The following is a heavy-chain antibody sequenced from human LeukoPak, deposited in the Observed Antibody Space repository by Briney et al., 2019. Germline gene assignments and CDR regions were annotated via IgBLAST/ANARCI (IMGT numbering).Heavy chain of an antibody. D-gene: IGHD3-10*01. J-gene: IGHJ4*02. V-gene: IGHV3-74*01. CDR2: INSDGSST. Sequence: PGGSLRLSCAVSGFTFSNYWMHWVRQAPGKGLMWVSRINSDGSSTNYADSVKGRFTISRDNTKNTLYLQMNSLSAEDTAVYFCTRVGRPIYDYWGQGTLVTVSS. CDR3: TRVGRPIYDY. CDR1: GFTFSNYW.